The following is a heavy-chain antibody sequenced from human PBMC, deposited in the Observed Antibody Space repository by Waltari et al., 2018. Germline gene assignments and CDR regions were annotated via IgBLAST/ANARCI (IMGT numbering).Heavy chain of an antibody. V-gene: IGHV1-46*03. J-gene: IGHJ4*02. D-gene: IGHD3-16*01. CDR1: GFTFSNYD. Sequence: QFQLVQSGAEVKKPGASVKVSCEASGFTFSNYDVHWVRQAPGQGLEWMALFSPSGAGTRYAEKFQGRVTLTRDTSTSTVYMDLSSLRSEDTAVYYCATFVSGSFTFPDYWGQGTLVTVSS. CDR2: FSPSGAGT. CDR3: ATFVSGSFTFPDY.